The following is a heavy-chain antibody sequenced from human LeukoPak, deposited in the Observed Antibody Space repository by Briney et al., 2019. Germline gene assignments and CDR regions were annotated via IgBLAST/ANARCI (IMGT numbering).Heavy chain of an antibody. V-gene: IGHV3-21*01. D-gene: IGHD6-19*01. CDR3: ARGAGGGAVALYYFDY. Sequence: GGSLRLSCAASGFTFSSYSMNWVRQAPGKGLEWVSSVSSSSSYIYYADSVKGRFTISRDNAKNSLYLQMNSLRAEDTAVYYCARGAGGGAVALYYFDYWGQGTLVTVSS. CDR1: GFTFSSYS. J-gene: IGHJ4*02. CDR2: VSSSSSYI.